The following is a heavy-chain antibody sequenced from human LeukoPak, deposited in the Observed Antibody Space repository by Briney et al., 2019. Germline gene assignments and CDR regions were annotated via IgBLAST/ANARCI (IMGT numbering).Heavy chain of an antibody. D-gene: IGHD6-19*01. Sequence: PGGSLRLSCAASGFTFSSYAMHWVRQAPGKGLEYVSAISSNGGSTYYANSVKGRFTISRDNSKNTLYLQMGSLRAEDMAVYYCARDSSGPVYWGQGTLVTVSS. CDR2: ISSNGGST. V-gene: IGHV3-64*01. J-gene: IGHJ4*02. CDR3: ARDSSGPVY. CDR1: GFTFSSYA.